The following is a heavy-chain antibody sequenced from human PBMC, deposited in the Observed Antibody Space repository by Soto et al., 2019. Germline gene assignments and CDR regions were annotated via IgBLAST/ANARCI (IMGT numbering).Heavy chain of an antibody. CDR2: INSDGSST. V-gene: IGHV3-74*01. CDR3: ASSLLTPFDY. CDR1: GFIFNNYW. J-gene: IGHJ4*02. Sequence: VQLVESGGGLVQPGGSLRLSCAASGFIFNNYWMHWVRQAPGKGLVWVLRINSDGSSTSYADSVKGRFTISRDNAKNTLYLQMNSLRAEDTAVYYCASSLLTPFDYWGQGTLVTVSS. D-gene: IGHD7-27*01.